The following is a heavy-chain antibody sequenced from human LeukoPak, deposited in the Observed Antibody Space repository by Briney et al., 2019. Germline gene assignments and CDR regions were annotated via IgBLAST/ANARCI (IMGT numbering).Heavy chain of an antibody. V-gene: IGHV4-30-4*08. D-gene: IGHD1-26*01. CDR2: IYYSGST. Sequence: SETLSLTCTVSGGSISSGDYYWSWIRQPPGKGLEWIGYIYYSGSTYYNPSLKSRVTISVDTSKNQFSLKLSSVTAADTAVYYCARSDQVGYFDYWGQGTLVTVSS. CDR3: ARSDQVGYFDY. CDR1: GGSISSGDYY. J-gene: IGHJ4*02.